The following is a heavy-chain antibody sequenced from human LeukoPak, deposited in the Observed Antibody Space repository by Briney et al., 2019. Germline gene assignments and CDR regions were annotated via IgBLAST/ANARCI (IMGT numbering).Heavy chain of an antibody. CDR3: ASARYSGHEPFDF. CDR2: INPNTNGI. Sequence: ASVRVSCKASGYTISDYFMHWVRQAPGQGLEWMGWINPNTNGINYAQKFQGRVIVTRDTSINTAYMELRSLTSDDTAIYYCASARYSGHEPFDFWGQGTLVTVST. J-gene: IGHJ4*02. CDR1: GYTISDYF. D-gene: IGHD5-12*01. V-gene: IGHV1-2*02.